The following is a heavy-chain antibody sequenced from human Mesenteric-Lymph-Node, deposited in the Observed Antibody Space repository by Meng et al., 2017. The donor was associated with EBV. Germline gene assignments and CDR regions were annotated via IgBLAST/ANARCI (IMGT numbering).Heavy chain of an antibody. CDR3: ARSLPIVQTKYNWFEP. CDR2: IYFSGIT. V-gene: IGHV4-59*01. J-gene: IGHJ5*02. CDR1: VGPITTYY. Sequence: QVQQEEAGPGLVKLSETLCLTCTVSVGPITTYYCSWIRQPPGKGPEWIGYIYFSGITKYNPSLKSRVTISVDTSKNQFSLKLTSVSDADTAVYYCARSLPIVQTKYNWFEPWGQGTLVTVSS. D-gene: IGHD2/OR15-2a*01.